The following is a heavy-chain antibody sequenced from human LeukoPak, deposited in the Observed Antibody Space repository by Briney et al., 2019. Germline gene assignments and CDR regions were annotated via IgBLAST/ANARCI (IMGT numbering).Heavy chain of an antibody. CDR1: GGSISSYY. D-gene: IGHD7-27*01. V-gene: IGHV4-39*07. CDR3: TRDLGNWDIDY. J-gene: IGHJ4*02. CDR2: IYYSGST. Sequence: PSETLSLTCTVSGGSISSYYWSWIRQPPGKGLEWIGSIYYSGSTHYNPSLKSRVTISSDTSRNQFSLKLSSVTAADTAVYYCTRDLGNWDIDYWGQGTLATVSS.